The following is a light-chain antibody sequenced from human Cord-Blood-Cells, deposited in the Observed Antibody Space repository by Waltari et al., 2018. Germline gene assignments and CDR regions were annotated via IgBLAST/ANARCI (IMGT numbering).Light chain of an antibody. CDR1: NIGSKS. CDR2: DDS. CDR3: QVWDSSSDHVV. J-gene: IGLJ2*01. V-gene: IGLV3-21*02. Sequence: SYVLTQPPSVSVAPGQTARITCGGNNIGSKSVHWYQQKPGQAPVLVVYDDSDRPSGLPERLSGSKAGNTATLAISRVEAGDEADYYCQVWDSSSDHVVFGGGTKLTVL.